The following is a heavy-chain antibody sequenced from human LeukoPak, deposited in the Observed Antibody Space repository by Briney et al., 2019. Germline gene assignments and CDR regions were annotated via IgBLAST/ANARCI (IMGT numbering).Heavy chain of an antibody. Sequence: GGSLRLSCAASGFTVSSNYMNWVRQAPGKGLEWVSVIYSGGTTYYADSVKGRFTISRDNSKNTLYLQMNSLRAEDTAVYYCAKSKGIAVAGSSFDYWGQGTLVTVSS. CDR2: IYSGGTT. D-gene: IGHD6-19*01. J-gene: IGHJ4*02. CDR1: GFTVSSNY. V-gene: IGHV3-53*01. CDR3: AKSKGIAVAGSSFDY.